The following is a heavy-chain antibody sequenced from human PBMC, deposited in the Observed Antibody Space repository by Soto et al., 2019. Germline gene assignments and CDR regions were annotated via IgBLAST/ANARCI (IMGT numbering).Heavy chain of an antibody. V-gene: IGHV1-18*04. CDR2: ISGNNGAT. J-gene: IGHJ5*01. CDR3: ARDRKYFRVLGNWFDS. D-gene: IGHD2-2*01. Sequence: QVQLMQSGAEVKKPGASVKVSCKASGYTFAHYGISWVRQAPGQGLEWMGWISGNNGATNYAPKMQGRVTMTIDTSTDTAYMDLRSLTSDDTAVYFCARDRKYFRVLGNWFDSWGQGTLVTVSS. CDR1: GYTFAHYG.